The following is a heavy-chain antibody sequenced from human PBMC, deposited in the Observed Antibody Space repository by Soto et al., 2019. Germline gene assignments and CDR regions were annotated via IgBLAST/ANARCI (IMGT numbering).Heavy chain of an antibody. CDR1: GYSFTSYW. Sequence: ESLKISCKGSGYSFTSYWIGWVRQMPGKGLEWMGIIYPGDSDTRYSPSLQGQVTISADKSISTAYLQRSSLKASDTAMYYCATPTPAGGSRAVASRGPYYYRMDVWGQGTTVTVSS. CDR2: IYPGDSDT. J-gene: IGHJ6*02. V-gene: IGHV5-51*01. D-gene: IGHD6-19*01. CDR3: ATPTPAGGSRAVASRGPYYYRMDV.